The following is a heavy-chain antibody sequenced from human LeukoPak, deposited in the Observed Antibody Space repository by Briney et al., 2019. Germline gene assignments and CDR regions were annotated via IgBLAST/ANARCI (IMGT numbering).Heavy chain of an antibody. Sequence: GGSLRLSYAASGFPFSTYWMSWVRQAPGKGLVWVSRINSDGINTSYADSVKGRFTISRDNAKNTLNLQMNSLRAEDTAVYYCARDLGQYYDTSDNWFDPWGQGTLVTVSS. CDR1: GFPFSTYW. J-gene: IGHJ5*02. CDR2: INSDGINT. D-gene: IGHD3-22*01. V-gene: IGHV3-74*01. CDR3: ARDLGQYYDTSDNWFDP.